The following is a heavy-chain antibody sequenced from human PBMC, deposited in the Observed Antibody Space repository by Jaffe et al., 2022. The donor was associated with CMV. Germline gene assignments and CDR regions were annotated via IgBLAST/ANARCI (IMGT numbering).Heavy chain of an antibody. CDR3: ARDPTYSSGFYSEDYYFYYMDV. V-gene: IGHV3-48*03. CDR1: GFTFSDYE. D-gene: IGHD6-19*01. Sequence: EVQLVESGGGLVQPGGSLRLSCAAFGFTFSDYEMNWVRQAPRKGLEWISHLSTSDDTVYYADSVKGRFTISRDNAKNSVYLQMNSLKAEDTAVYYCARDPTYSSGFYSEDYYFYYMDVWGEGTTVTVSS. CDR2: LSTSDDTV. J-gene: IGHJ6*03.